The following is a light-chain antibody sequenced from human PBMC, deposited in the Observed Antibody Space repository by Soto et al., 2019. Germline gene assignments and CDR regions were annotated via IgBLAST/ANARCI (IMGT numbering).Light chain of an antibody. J-gene: IGKJ2*01. CDR2: DAS. V-gene: IGKV1-13*02. CDR3: QQFNSYPPWT. Sequence: AIQLIQSPSSLSASVGDRVTITCRASQGISSALAWYQQKPGKAPKLLIYDASSLESGVPSRFSGSGSGTDFTLTISSLQPEDFATYYCQQFNSYPPWTFGQGTKLEIK. CDR1: QGISSA.